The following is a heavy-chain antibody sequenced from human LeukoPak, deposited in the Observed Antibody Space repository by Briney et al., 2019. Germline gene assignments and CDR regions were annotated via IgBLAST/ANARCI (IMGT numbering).Heavy chain of an antibody. CDR1: GFTFDDYA. CDR2: ISWNSGSI. V-gene: IGHV3-9*01. Sequence: GGSLRLTCAASGFTFDDYAMHWVRQAPGKGLEWVSGISWNSGSIGYADSVKGRFTISRDNAKNSLYLQMNSLRAEDTALYYCAKDSIAALEWAFDIWGQGTMVTVSS. J-gene: IGHJ3*02. D-gene: IGHD6-6*01. CDR3: AKDSIAALEWAFDI.